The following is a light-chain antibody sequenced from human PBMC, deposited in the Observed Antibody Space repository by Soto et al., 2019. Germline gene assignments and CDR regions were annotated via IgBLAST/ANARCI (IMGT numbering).Light chain of an antibody. J-gene: IGKJ1*01. Sequence: DIQLTQSTSFLSASVGDGVTITCRASQGISSYLAWYQKKPGKAPKLLMYAASTLQSGVPSKFSGSGSGTDFTLTISDMHPDDFATYYCQQYYRYPWTFGQGTKVDIK. CDR3: QQYYRYPWT. CDR2: AAS. V-gene: IGKV1-9*01. CDR1: QGISSY.